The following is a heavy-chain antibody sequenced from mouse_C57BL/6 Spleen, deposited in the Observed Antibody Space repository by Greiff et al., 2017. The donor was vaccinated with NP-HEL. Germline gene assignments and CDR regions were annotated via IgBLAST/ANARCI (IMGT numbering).Heavy chain of an antibody. V-gene: IGHV1-50*01. CDR3: AITTVVANYYAMDY. Sequence: QVQLQQPGAELVKPGASVKLSCKASGYTFTSYWMQWVKQRPGQGLEWIGEIDPSDSYTNYNQKFKGKATLTVDTSSSTAYMQLSSLTSEDSAVYYSAITTVVANYYAMDYWGQGTSVTVSS. CDR1: GYTFTSYW. D-gene: IGHD1-1*01. J-gene: IGHJ4*01. CDR2: IDPSDSYT.